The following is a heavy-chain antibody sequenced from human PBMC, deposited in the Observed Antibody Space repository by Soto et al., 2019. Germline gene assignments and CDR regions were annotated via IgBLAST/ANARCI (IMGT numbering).Heavy chain of an antibody. J-gene: IGHJ6*02. V-gene: IGHV1-46*01. CDR2: INPSGGST. Sequence: QVQLVQSGAEVKKPGASVKVSCKASGYTFTTYTFTNYYIHWVRRAPGQGLEWMGIINPSGGSTSYAQKFQGRVSMTWDTSTSTVYMELSSLRSEDTAIYYCARAGGEPLRPYYHYAMDVWGQGTTVTVSS. CDR3: ARAGGEPLRPYYHYAMDV. CDR1: GYTFTTYTFTNYY. D-gene: IGHD3-10*01.